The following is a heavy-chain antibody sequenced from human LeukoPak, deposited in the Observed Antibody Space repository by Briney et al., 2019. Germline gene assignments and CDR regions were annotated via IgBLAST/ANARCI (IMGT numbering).Heavy chain of an antibody. CDR2: ISWNSGSI. V-gene: IGHV3-9*01. CDR1: GFTFDDYA. J-gene: IGHJ3*02. CDR3: AKEQSLGESDHAFDI. Sequence: GGSLRLSCAASGFTFDDYAMHWVRQAPGKGLEWVSGISWNSGSIGYADSVKGRFTISRDNAKNSLYLQMNSLRAEDTALYYCAKEQSLGESDHAFDIWGQGTMVTVSS. D-gene: IGHD4-17*01.